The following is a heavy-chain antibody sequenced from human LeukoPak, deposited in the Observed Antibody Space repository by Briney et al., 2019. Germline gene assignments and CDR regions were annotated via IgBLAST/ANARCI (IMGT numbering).Heavy chain of an antibody. J-gene: IGHJ4*02. CDR1: GDSVSSNTAA. CDR3: ARDGWPAFDY. Sequence: SQTLSLTCVIAGDSVSSNTAAWNCLRQSPLRDLEWLGRTFYRSKWYNDYAGSVKSRITISSDTSKNHFSLHLDSVTPEDTAMYYCARDGWPAFDYWGQGSLATVSS. D-gene: IGHD2-15*01. V-gene: IGHV6-1*01. CDR2: TFYRSKWYN.